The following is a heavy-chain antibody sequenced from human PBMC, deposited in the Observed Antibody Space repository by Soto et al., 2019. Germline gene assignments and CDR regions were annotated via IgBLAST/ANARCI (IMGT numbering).Heavy chain of an antibody. CDR2: ISSSSSYI. J-gene: IGHJ6*02. CDR1: GFTFSSYS. Sequence: GSLRLSCAASGFTFSSYSMNWVRQAPGKGLEWVSSISSSSSYIYYADSVKGRFTISRDNAKNSLYLQMNSPRAEDTAVYYCAREGDYYDSSGYYWDYYYYYGMDVWGQGTTVTVSS. D-gene: IGHD3-22*01. CDR3: AREGDYYDSSGYYWDYYYYYGMDV. V-gene: IGHV3-21*01.